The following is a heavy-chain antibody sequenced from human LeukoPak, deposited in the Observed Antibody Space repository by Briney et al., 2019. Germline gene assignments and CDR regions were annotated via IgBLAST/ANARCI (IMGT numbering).Heavy chain of an antibody. CDR2: IYSSGST. Sequence: PSETLSLTCTVSGGSISSYYWSWIRQPAGKGLEWIGRIYSSGSTNYNPSLKSRVTMSVDTSKNQFSLKPSSMTAADTAVYYCARGKDYYDSSGYYGNFDYSGEGTLVTVSS. D-gene: IGHD3-22*01. J-gene: IGHJ4*02. CDR1: GGSISSYY. CDR3: ARGKDYYDSSGYYGNFDY. V-gene: IGHV4-4*07.